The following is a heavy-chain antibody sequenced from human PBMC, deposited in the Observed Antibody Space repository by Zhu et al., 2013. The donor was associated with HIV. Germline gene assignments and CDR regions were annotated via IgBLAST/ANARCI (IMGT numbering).Heavy chain of an antibody. CDR3: ARDGEEYNMDNWFDF. J-gene: IGHJ5*01. V-gene: IGHV1-69*01. D-gene: IGHD1-1*01. CDR1: GSSFKTYG. Sequence: QVQLVQSGAEVKKPGSSVKVSCKTSGSSFKTYGLNWVRQAPGQGLQWMGGIIPVFGTVNYAQTFQDRVTITADELTKTAYMDLRRLRSDDTAVYYCARDGEEYNMDNWFDFWGQGTLVTVSS. CDR2: IIPVFGTV.